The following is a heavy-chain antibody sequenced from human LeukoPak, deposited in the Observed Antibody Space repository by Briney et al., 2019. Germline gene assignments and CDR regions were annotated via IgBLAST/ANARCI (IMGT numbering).Heavy chain of an antibody. Sequence: ASVKVSCKGSGYIFPDYYIYWVRQAPGQGLEWMGRINPSSGGTNYAQKFQGRVTMTRDTSISTVYMELSRLRSDDTAVYYCARDGGYCSSGTICYSRAEYYYYGLDVRGQGTTVTVSS. D-gene: IGHD2-2*01. J-gene: IGHJ6*02. CDR1: GYIFPDYY. CDR2: INPSSGGT. V-gene: IGHV1-2*06. CDR3: ARDGGYCSSGTICYSRAEYYYYGLDV.